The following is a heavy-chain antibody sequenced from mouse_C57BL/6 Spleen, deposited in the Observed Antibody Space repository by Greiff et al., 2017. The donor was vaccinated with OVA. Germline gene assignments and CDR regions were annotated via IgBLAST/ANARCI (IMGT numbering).Heavy chain of an antibody. V-gene: IGHV1-18*01. CDR2: INPNNGGT. CDR1: GYTFTDYY. Sequence: VQLQESGPELVKPGASVKIPCKASGYTFTDYYMDWVKQSHGKSLEWIGDINPNNGGTIYNQKFKGKATLTVDKSSSTAYMELRSLTSEDTAFYYGARRGRLGAMDYWGQGTSVTVSS. D-gene: IGHD3-3*01. CDR3: ARRGRLGAMDY. J-gene: IGHJ4*01.